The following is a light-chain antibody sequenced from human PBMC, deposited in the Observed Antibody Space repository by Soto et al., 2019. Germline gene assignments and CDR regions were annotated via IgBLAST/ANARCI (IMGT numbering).Light chain of an antibody. CDR2: GAS. CDR1: QSLTGGY. V-gene: IGKV3-20*01. CDR3: QLYGT. J-gene: IGKJ1*01. Sequence: DIVLTQSPGTLSLSPGERATLSCRASQSLTGGYLAWYQQKPGQAPRLVIFGASSRATGIPDRFSGSGSGTDFTLPISRMETEDLAACSSQLYGTFVQGTKV.